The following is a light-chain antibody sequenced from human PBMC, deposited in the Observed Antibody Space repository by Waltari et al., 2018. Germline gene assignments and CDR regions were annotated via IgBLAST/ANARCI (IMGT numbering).Light chain of an antibody. J-gene: IGKJ1*01. Sequence: ELVLTQSPATLALSPGERPTLSCRAIQSVSSYLAWYQQKPGQAPRLLIYDASNRATGIPARFSGSGSGTDFTLTISSLEPEDFAVYYCQQRSNYWTFGQGTKVEIK. CDR1: QSVSSY. CDR2: DAS. V-gene: IGKV3-11*01. CDR3: QQRSNYWT.